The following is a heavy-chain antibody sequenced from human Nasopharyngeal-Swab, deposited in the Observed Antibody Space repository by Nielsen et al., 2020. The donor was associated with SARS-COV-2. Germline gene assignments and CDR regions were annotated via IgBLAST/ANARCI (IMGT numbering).Heavy chain of an antibody. J-gene: IGHJ5*02. CDR2: INHSGST. Sequence: SETLSLTCAVYGGSFSGYYWSWIRQPPGKGLEWIGEINHSGSTNYNPSLKSRVTISVDTSKSQFSLKLSSVTAADTAVYYCARGRGVAAQNWFDPWGQGTLVTVSS. CDR1: GGSFSGYY. D-gene: IGHD6-6*01. CDR3: ARGRGVAAQNWFDP. V-gene: IGHV4-34*01.